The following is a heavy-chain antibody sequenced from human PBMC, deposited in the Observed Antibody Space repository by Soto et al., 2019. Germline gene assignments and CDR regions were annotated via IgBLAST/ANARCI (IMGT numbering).Heavy chain of an antibody. J-gene: IGHJ4*02. CDR1: GGSFNTYY. CDR2: INHSGST. V-gene: IGHV4-34*01. D-gene: IGHD6-13*01. Sequence: QVQLQQWGAGLLKPSETLSLTCAVYGGSFNTYYWSWIRQPPGKGLEWIGEINHSGSTNFNPSLKSRVTIAVDTPKNRFSLTLASVNAADTAVYFCARGRKEYSSSWYVDWGQGTLVTVSS. CDR3: ARGRKEYSSSWYVD.